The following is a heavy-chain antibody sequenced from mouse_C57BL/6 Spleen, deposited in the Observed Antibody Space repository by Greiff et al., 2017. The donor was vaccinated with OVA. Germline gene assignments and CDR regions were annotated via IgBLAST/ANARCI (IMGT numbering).Heavy chain of an antibody. V-gene: IGHV1-5*01. J-gene: IGHJ4*01. CDR3: TRGSLGNYAMDY. D-gene: IGHD4-1*01. CDR1: GYTFTSYW. CDR2: IYPGNSDT. Sequence: EVQLQQSGTVLARPGASVKMSCKTSGYTFTSYWMHWVKQRPGQGLEWIGAIYPGNSDTSYNQKFKGKAKLTAVTSASTAYMELSSLTNEDSAVYYCTRGSLGNYAMDYWGQGTSVTVSS.